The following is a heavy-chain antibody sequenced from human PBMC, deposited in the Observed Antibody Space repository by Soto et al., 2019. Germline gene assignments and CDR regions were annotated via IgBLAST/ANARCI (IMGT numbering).Heavy chain of an antibody. CDR3: ATYRKFFQI. J-gene: IGHJ3*02. Sequence: SETLSLTCAVSGDYISGGYYSWSWIRQPPGKGLEWIGFIYNSGSTYYNSSLKSRVTISVDRSKNHFFLNLTSVTAADTAVYYCATYRKFFQIWGQETKVTVSS. CDR1: GDYISGGYYS. CDR2: IYNSGST. V-gene: IGHV4-30-2*01.